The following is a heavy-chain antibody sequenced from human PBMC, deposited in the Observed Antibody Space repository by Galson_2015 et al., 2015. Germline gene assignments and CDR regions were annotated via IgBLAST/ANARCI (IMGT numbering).Heavy chain of an antibody. CDR2: IYRGGGT. CDR1: GFPVSTNY. Sequence: SLRLSCAASGFPVSTNYMTWVRQAPGKGLGWVSVIYRGGGTDYADSVKGRFTISSDTSKNTVYLQMGSLRAEDTAVYYCARDSGGVGAPEAWGQGTLVTVSS. V-gene: IGHV3-53*01. CDR3: ARDSGGVGAPEA. J-gene: IGHJ4*02. D-gene: IGHD1-26*01.